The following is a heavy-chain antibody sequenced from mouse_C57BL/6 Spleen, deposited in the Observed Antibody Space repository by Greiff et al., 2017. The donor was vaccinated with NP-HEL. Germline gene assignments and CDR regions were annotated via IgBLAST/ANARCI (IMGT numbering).Heavy chain of an antibody. J-gene: IGHJ2*01. Sequence: QVQLQQPGAELVMPGASVKLSCKASGYTFTSYWMHWVKQRPGQGLEWIGEIDPSDSYTNYNQKFKGKSTLTVDKSSSTAYMQLSSLTSEDSAVYDCARGEGGTGCHFDYWGQGTTLTVSS. V-gene: IGHV1-69*01. CDR2: IDPSDSYT. D-gene: IGHD3-3*01. CDR3: ARGEGGTGCHFDY. CDR1: GYTFTSYW.